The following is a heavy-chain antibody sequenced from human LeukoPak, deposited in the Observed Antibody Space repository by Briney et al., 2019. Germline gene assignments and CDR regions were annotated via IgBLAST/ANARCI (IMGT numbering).Heavy chain of an antibody. CDR3: ARLRITGGHYYQHGLDV. D-gene: IGHD2-8*02. CDR1: GGSISSYY. J-gene: IGHJ6*02. V-gene: IGHV4-59*08. CDR2: IYNSGSI. Sequence: SETLSLTCAVYGGSISSYYWSWIRQPPGKGLEWIGYIYNSGSINYNPSLKSRVTTSVDTSKKQFSLKLSSVTAADTAVYYCARLRITGGHYYQHGLDVWGQGTTVTVSS.